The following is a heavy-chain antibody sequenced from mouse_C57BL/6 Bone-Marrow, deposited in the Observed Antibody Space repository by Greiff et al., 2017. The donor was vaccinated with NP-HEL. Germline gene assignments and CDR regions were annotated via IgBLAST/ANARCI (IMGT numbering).Heavy chain of an antibody. V-gene: IGHV1-55*01. CDR3: ARRGLYYDDDYWYFDV. D-gene: IGHD2-4*01. Sequence: VQLQQPGAELVKPGASVKMSCKASGYTFTSYWITWVKQRPGQGLEWIGDIYPGSGSTNYNEKFKSKATLTVDTSSSTAYMQLSSLTSEDSAVYYCARRGLYYDDDYWYFDVWGTGTTVTVSS. CDR1: GYTFTSYW. CDR2: IYPGSGST. J-gene: IGHJ1*03.